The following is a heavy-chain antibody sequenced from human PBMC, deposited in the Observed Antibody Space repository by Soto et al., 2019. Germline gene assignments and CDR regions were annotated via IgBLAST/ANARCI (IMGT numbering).Heavy chain of an antibody. Sequence: EVQLLESGGGLVQPGGSLRLSCAASGFTFSSYAMSWVRQAPGKGLEWVSAISGSGGSTYYADSVKGRFTISRDNSNNTLYLQMNSLRAEDTAVYYCAITFGGVIGNFDYWGQGTLVTVSS. D-gene: IGHD3-16*02. CDR2: ISGSGGST. CDR3: AITFGGVIGNFDY. V-gene: IGHV3-23*01. J-gene: IGHJ4*02. CDR1: GFTFSSYA.